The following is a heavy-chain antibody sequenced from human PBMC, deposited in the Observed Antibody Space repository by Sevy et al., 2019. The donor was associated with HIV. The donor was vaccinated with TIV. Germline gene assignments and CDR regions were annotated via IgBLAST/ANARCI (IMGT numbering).Heavy chain of an antibody. D-gene: IGHD3-10*01. CDR1: GYTFTSYD. V-gene: IGHV1-8*01. Sequence: ASVKVSCKASGYTFTSYDINWVRQATGQGLEWMGWMNPNSGNTGYAQKFQGRVTMTRNTSISTAYMELGSLRSEDTAGYYCARVPHYYGSGIPLSPYYYGMDVWGQGTTVTVSS. J-gene: IGHJ6*02. CDR2: MNPNSGNT. CDR3: ARVPHYYGSGIPLSPYYYGMDV.